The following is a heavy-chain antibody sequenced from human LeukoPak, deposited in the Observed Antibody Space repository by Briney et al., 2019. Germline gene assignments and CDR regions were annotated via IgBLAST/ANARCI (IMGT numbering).Heavy chain of an antibody. CDR2: FDPEDGET. Sequence: ASVKVSCKVSGYTLTELSMHWVRQAPGKGLEWMGGFDPEDGETIYAQKFQGRVTMTEDTSTDTAYMELSSLRSEDTAVYYCATDCGSTSCYGGFGPWGQGTLVTVSS. CDR3: ATDCGSTSCYGGFGP. D-gene: IGHD2-2*01. J-gene: IGHJ5*02. V-gene: IGHV1-24*01. CDR1: GYTLTELS.